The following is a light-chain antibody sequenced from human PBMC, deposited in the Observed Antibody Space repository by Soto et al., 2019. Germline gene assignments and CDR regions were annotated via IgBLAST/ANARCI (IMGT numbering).Light chain of an antibody. CDR1: SSNIASNT. Sequence: QSLLTQPPSASVTPGQRVTFSCSGSSSNIASNTVNWYQQLPGTAPKLLIYSNDQRPSGVPDRFSASKSGTSASLAISGLQSEDEADYYCASWDDSLNGHVFGTGTKVTVL. CDR2: SND. V-gene: IGLV1-44*01. J-gene: IGLJ1*01. CDR3: ASWDDSLNGHV.